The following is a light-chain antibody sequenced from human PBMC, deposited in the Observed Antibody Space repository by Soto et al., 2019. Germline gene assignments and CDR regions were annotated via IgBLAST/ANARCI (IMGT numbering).Light chain of an antibody. Sequence: DIQMTQSPSSLSASVGDRVTITCRASQSIGWYLHWYQQKPGKAPKVLIYAASSLQSGVPSRFSGSGSGTDFTLTISSLQPEDCATYYCQQSFSALWKFGKGTKVEIK. CDR2: AAS. V-gene: IGKV1-39*01. CDR3: QQSFSALWK. CDR1: QSIGWY. J-gene: IGKJ1*01.